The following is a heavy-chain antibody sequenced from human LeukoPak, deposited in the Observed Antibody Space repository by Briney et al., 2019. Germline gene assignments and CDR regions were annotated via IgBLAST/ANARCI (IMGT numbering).Heavy chain of an antibody. CDR3: ARESGYSGYDWFDP. V-gene: IGHV1-2*02. D-gene: IGHD5-12*01. CDR1: GYTFTGYY. J-gene: IGHJ5*02. Sequence: ASVKVSCKASGYTFTGYYMHWVRQAPGQGLEWMGWINPNSGGTNYAQKFQGRVTMTRDTSISTAYMELSRLRSDDTAVYYCARESGYSGYDWFDPWGQGTLVTVSS. CDR2: INPNSGGT.